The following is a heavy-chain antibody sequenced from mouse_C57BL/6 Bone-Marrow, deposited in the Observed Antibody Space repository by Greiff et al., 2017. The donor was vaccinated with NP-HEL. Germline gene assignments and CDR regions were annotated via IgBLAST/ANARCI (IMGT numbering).Heavy chain of an antibody. CDR3: TREGGIYLYYAMDY. Sequence: DVQLQESGEGLVKPGGSLKLSCAASGFTFSSYAMSWVRQTPEKRLEWVAYISSGGDYIYYADTVKGRITISRDKARNTLYLQMSSLKSEDTAMYYCTREGGIYLYYAMDYWGQGTSVTVSS. V-gene: IGHV5-9-1*02. D-gene: IGHD5-5*01. CDR1: GFTFSSYA. CDR2: ISSGGDYI. J-gene: IGHJ4*01.